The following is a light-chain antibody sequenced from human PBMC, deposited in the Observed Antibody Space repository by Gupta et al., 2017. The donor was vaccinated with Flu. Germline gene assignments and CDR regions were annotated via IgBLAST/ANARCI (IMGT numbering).Light chain of an antibody. Sequence: VLTQSPGPLSLSPGQRATLSCRARKSVSSSYLVWYQQKPGQAPRILIYGASSKATGIPDRFRGSGSGTDFTLTISRLEPEDFAVYYCQQYDSSPPYSFGQGTKLEIK. J-gene: IGKJ2*03. V-gene: IGKV3-20*01. CDR2: GAS. CDR1: KSVSSSY. CDR3: QQYDSSPPYS.